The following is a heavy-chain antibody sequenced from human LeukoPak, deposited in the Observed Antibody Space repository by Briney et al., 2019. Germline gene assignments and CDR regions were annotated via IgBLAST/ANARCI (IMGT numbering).Heavy chain of an antibody. CDR3: ARDRKLDY. Sequence: PSETLSLTCTVSGGSISSYYWSWIRQPPGKGLEWIGYIYYSGSTNYNPSLKSRVTISVDTSKNQFSLKLSSVTAADTAVYYCARDRKLDYWGQGTLVTVSS. J-gene: IGHJ4*02. CDR2: IYYSGST. V-gene: IGHV4-59*01. CDR1: GGSISSYY. D-gene: IGHD1-26*01.